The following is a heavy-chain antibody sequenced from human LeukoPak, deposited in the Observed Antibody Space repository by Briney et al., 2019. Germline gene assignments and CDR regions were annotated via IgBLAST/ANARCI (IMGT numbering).Heavy chain of an antibody. CDR2: ISSTSSTI. D-gene: IGHD3-10*01. CDR3: ASLYGSGPNWFDP. Sequence: GSLRLYGAASGFTFSSYSMHWVRQAPGEGLEWVSYISSTSSTIYYADSVKGRFTISRDNAKNSLYLQMNSLRAEDTAVYYCASLYGSGPNWFDPWGQGTLVTVSS. V-gene: IGHV3-48*01. J-gene: IGHJ5*02. CDR1: GFTFSSYS.